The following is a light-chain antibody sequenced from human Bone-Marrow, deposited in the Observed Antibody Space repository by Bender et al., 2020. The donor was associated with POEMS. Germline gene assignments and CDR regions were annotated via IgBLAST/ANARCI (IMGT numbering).Light chain of an antibody. CDR3: CAYAGGKRV. CDR1: NSNIGTNA. CDR2: EVN. V-gene: IGLV1-44*01. Sequence: QSVLTQPPSASGTPGQRVTISCSGSNSNIGTNAVNWYQQFPGTAPKLLIYEVNQRPSGVPDRFSGAKSGNTASLTVSGLLAEDEADYYCCAYAGGKRVFGGGTRLTVL. J-gene: IGLJ3*02.